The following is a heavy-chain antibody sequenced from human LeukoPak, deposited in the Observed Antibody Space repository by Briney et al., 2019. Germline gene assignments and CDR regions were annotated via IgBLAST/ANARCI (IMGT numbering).Heavy chain of an antibody. CDR3: SRHILLWFGEPTYDAFDI. Sequence: GGSLRLSCAASGFTFSGSAMHWVRQASGKGLEWVGRIRSKANSYATAYAASVKGRFTISRDDSKNTAYLQMNSLKTEDTAVYHCSRHILLWFGEPTYDAFDIWGQGTMVTVSS. V-gene: IGHV3-73*01. CDR2: IRSKANSYAT. D-gene: IGHD3-10*01. CDR1: GFTFSGSA. J-gene: IGHJ3*02.